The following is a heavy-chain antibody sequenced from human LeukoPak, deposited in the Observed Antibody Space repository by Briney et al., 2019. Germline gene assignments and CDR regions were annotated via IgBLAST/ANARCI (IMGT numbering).Heavy chain of an antibody. V-gene: IGHV1-2*06. CDR3: ARGEGYCSGGSCYIFDY. D-gene: IGHD2-15*01. Sequence: ASVKVSCKASGYTFTGYYMHWVRQAPGQGLEWMGRINPNSGGTNYAQKFQGRVTMTRDTSISTAYMELSRLRSDDTAVYYCARGEGYCSGGSCYIFDYWGQGTLVTASS. CDR1: GYTFTGYY. J-gene: IGHJ4*02. CDR2: INPNSGGT.